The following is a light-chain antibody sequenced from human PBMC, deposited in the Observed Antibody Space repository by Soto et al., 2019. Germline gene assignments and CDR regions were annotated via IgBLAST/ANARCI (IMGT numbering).Light chain of an antibody. CDR1: QTINSW. J-gene: IGKJ1*01. CDR2: KAS. V-gene: IGKV1-5*03. Sequence: DIQRTQSPSTLSGPVGDRVTITCRASQTINSWLAWYQQKPGKAPKLLIYKASTLKSGVTSRFSGSGSGTEFTLTISSLQPDYFATYYCQHYNSYSEAFGQGTKVDIK. CDR3: QHYNSYSEA.